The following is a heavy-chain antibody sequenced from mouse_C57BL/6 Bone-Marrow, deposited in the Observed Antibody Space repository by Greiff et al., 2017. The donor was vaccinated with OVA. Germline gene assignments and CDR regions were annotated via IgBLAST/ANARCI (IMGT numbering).Heavy chain of an antibody. V-gene: IGHV5-9*01. Sequence: EVMLVESGGGLVKPGGSLKLSCAASGFTFSSYTMSWVRQTPEKRLEWVATISGGGGNTYYPDSVKGRFTISRDNAKNTLYLQMSSLRSEDTALYYCARRWLGAMDYWGQGTSVTVSS. CDR2: ISGGGGNT. J-gene: IGHJ4*01. CDR3: ARRWLGAMDY. D-gene: IGHD2-3*01. CDR1: GFTFSSYT.